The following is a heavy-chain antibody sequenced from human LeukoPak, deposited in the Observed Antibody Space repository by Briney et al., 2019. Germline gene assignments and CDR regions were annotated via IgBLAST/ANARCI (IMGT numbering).Heavy chain of an antibody. V-gene: IGHV1-69*05. Sequence: SVKVSCKASGGTFSSYAISWVRQAPGQGLEWMGGIIPIFGTANYAQKFQERVTITRDMSTSTAYMELSSLRSEDTAVYYCAAGGIADPVGCFDYWGQGTLVTVSS. CDR2: IIPIFGTA. CDR1: GGTFSSYA. D-gene: IGHD6-13*01. J-gene: IGHJ4*02. CDR3: AAGGIADPVGCFDY.